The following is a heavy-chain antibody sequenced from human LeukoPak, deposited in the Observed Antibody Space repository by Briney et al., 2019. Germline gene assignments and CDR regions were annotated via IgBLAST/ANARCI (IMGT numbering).Heavy chain of an antibody. V-gene: IGHV3-74*01. CDR2: ISSDGSST. D-gene: IGHD3-16*01. CDR1: GFTLSSFW. Sequence: GGSLRLSCAASGFTLSSFWMHWVRQAPGKGLEWVPRISSDGSSTNYADSVKGRFAISRDAAKNTLYLQINSLRAEDTAVYFCAAAGRGSLDYWGQGTLVTVSS. CDR3: AAAGRGSLDY. J-gene: IGHJ4*02.